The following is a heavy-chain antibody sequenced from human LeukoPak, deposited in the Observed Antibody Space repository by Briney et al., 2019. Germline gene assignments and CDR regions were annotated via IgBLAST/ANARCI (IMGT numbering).Heavy chain of an antibody. J-gene: IGHJ4*02. CDR3: TRTSPGVPLDV. Sequence: PSEALSLTCAVSGVSFNGYYWSWIRQPPGKGPEWIGEIGHSGSTSYNPSLNSRVTISLDTSKNQFFSKLNFVTAADTAIYYCTRTSPGVPLDVWGRGILVTVSS. V-gene: IGHV4-34*01. D-gene: IGHD7-27*01. CDR1: GVSFNGYY. CDR2: IGHSGST.